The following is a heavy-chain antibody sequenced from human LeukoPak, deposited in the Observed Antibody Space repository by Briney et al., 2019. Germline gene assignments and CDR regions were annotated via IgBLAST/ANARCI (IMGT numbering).Heavy chain of an antibody. D-gene: IGHD3-22*01. CDR2: IKQDGSEK. V-gene: IGHV3-7*01. CDR3: ATRSDEGYYYDSSGYYYFDY. Sequence: PGGSLRLSCAASGFTFSSYWMSWVRQAPGKGLEWVANIKQDGSEKYYVDSVKGRFTISRDNAKNSLYLQMNSLRAEDTAVYYCATRSDEGYYYDSSGYYYFDYWGQGTLVTVSS. J-gene: IGHJ4*02. CDR1: GFTFSSYW.